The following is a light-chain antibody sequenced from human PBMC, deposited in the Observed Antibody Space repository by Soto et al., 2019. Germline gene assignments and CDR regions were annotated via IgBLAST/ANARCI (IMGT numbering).Light chain of an antibody. V-gene: IGLV2-14*01. J-gene: IGLJ2*01. CDR2: DVS. Sequence: QSALTQPASVSGSPGQSITISCTGTSSDVGGYDYVSWYQQHPGKAPKLLIFDVSKRPSGVSYRFSGSKSGNTASLTISGLQAEYEADYYCSSYASSITLVFGGGTKVTVL. CDR3: SSYASSITLV. CDR1: SSDVGGYDY.